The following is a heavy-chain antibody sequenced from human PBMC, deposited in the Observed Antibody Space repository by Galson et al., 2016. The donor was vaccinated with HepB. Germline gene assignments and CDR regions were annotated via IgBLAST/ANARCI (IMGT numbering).Heavy chain of an antibody. CDR1: GYSFIAYD. D-gene: IGHD1-14*01. CDR3: ARPMNRVGTGH. J-gene: IGHJ4*02. Sequence: SVKVSCKATGYSFIAYDIYWVRQAPGQGLQWMGWINPNNGDTTYEQKFRGWVTMTSNTSLRTAYMELSSLRSDDTAVYYCARPMNRVGTGHWGQGTLVTVSS. CDR2: INPNNGDT. V-gene: IGHV1-2*04.